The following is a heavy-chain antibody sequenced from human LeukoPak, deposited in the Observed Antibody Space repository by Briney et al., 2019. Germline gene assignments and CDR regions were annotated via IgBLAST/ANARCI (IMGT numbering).Heavy chain of an antibody. V-gene: IGHV4-31*03. CDR2: IYYSGTT. D-gene: IGHD3/OR15-3a*01. Sequence: TSETLSLTCTVSGGSISNGGYYWSWIRQHPGKGLEWIGFIYYSGTTYYNPSLKSRVTFSADTSKNQFSLKLRSVTAADTAVYYCARVGLVSLITYWGQGTLVTVSS. J-gene: IGHJ4*02. CDR3: ARVGLVSLITY. CDR1: GGSISNGGYY.